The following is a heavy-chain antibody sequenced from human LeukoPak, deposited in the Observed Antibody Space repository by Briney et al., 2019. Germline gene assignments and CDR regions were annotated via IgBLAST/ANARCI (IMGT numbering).Heavy chain of an antibody. CDR2: ITSSSSYT. CDR3: ARDGVGATWGAFDI. Sequence: PGGSLRLSCAAPGITFSNYNMNWVRQAPGKGLEWISSITSSSSYTFYADSVKGRFTISRDNAKNSLYLQMNSLRAEDTAVYYCARDGVGATWGAFDIWGQGTMVTVSS. D-gene: IGHD1-26*01. CDR1: GITFSNYN. V-gene: IGHV3-21*04. J-gene: IGHJ3*02.